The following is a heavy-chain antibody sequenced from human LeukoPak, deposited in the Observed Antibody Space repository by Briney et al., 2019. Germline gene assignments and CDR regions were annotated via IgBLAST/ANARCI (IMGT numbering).Heavy chain of an antibody. CDR3: ARDPLYSSFDY. Sequence: SETLSLTCAVYGGSFSGYYWSWIRQPPGKGLEWIGEINHSGSTNYNPSLKSRVTISVDTSKNQFSLKLSSVTAADTAVYYCARDPLYSSFDYWGQGTLVTVSS. D-gene: IGHD6-19*01. V-gene: IGHV4-34*01. CDR2: INHSGST. CDR1: GGSFSGYY. J-gene: IGHJ4*02.